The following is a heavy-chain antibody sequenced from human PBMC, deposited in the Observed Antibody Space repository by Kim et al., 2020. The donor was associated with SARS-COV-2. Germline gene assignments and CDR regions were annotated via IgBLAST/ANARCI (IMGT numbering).Heavy chain of an antibody. D-gene: IGHD3-10*01. CDR2: INHSGST. CDR3: ARRHVLLWFGTWGMDV. Sequence: SETLSLTCAVYGGSFSGYYWSWIRQPPGKGLEWIGEINHSGSTNYNPSLKSRVTISVDTSKNQFSLKLSSVTAADTAVYYCARRHVLLWFGTWGMDVWGQGTTVTVSS. J-gene: IGHJ6*02. V-gene: IGHV4-34*01. CDR1: GGSFSGYY.